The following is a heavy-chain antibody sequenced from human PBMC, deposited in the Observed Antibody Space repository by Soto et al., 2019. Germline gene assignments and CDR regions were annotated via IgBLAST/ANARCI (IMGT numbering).Heavy chain of an antibody. Sequence: GGSLRLSCAASGLTFSQYWMHWVRQAPGQELVWVSRISDDGTITDYADSVKGRFTVSRDNARNTHALQMNSLRSEDTAVYFCATAVDYDFWSGTTHYGMDVWGQGTTVTVSS. V-gene: IGHV3-74*01. CDR3: ATAVDYDFWSGTTHYGMDV. CDR1: GLTFSQYW. CDR2: ISDDGTIT. D-gene: IGHD3-3*01. J-gene: IGHJ6*02.